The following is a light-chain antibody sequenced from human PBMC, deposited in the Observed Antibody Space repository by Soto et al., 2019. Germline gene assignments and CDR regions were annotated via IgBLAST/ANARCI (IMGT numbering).Light chain of an antibody. Sequence: EIVMTQSPATLSVSPGERATLSCRASQSVSSNLAWYQQKPGQAPRLLIHGASTRATGIPARFSGSGSGTEFTLTISSLQSEDLAVYYCQQYNDWPRTFGPGTKVELK. CDR3: QQYNDWPRT. CDR2: GAS. V-gene: IGKV3-15*01. CDR1: QSVSSN. J-gene: IGKJ1*01.